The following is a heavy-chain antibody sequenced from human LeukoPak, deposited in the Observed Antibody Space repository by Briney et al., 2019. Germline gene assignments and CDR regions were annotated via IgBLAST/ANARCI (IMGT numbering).Heavy chain of an antibody. V-gene: IGHV3-73*01. D-gene: IGHD6-13*01. Sequence: GGSLRLSCAASGFTFSGSAVHWVRQASGKGLEWVGRIRSKANSYATAYAASVKGRFTISRDDSKNTAYLQMNSLKTEDTAVYYCTRRSDTAAGTSAVDYWGQGTLVTVSS. CDR1: GFTFSGSA. J-gene: IGHJ4*02. CDR3: TRRSDTAAGTSAVDY. CDR2: IRSKANSYAT.